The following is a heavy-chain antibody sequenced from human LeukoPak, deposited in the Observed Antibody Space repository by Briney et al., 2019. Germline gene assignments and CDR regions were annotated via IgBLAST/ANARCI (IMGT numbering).Heavy chain of an antibody. CDR3: ARGSPRIYFYDSSGYSHAFDS. J-gene: IGHJ4*02. CDR2: TYYRSKWYT. D-gene: IGHD3-22*01. CDR1: GDSVSGNSAT. V-gene: IGHV6-1*01. Sequence: SQTLSLTCAISGDSVSGNSATWNWIRQSPSRGLEWLGRTYYRSKWYTDYAESVKSRIIINADTSKNQFSLQVKSVTPDDTAVYYCARGSPRIYFYDSSGYSHAFDSWGQGTLVTVSS.